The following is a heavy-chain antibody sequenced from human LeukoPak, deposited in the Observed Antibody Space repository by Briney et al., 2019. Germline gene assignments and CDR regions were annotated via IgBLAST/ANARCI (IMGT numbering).Heavy chain of an antibody. D-gene: IGHD4-17*01. CDR2: VSYSGST. V-gene: IGHV4-59*01. CDR3: ARWVEGNVGITFMTSDNNWFDP. CDR1: GESISGFY. Sequence: PSETLSLTCTVSGESISGFYWNWIRQPPGKGLEWIGHVSYSGSTNYNPSLKSRVSISVDTSKNQFSLKLSSLTAADTAMYYCARWVEGNVGITFMTSDNNWFDPWGQGTLVTVSS. J-gene: IGHJ5*02.